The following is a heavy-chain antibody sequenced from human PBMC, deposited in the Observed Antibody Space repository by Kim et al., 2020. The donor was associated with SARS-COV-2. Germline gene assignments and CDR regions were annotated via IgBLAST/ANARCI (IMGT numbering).Heavy chain of an antibody. D-gene: IGHD6-6*01. Sequence: AYAVSVKSRITNNPAASKNKFSLQLNSVTPEDTAVYYCARENAPARYIDYWGQGTLVTVSS. CDR3: ARENAPARYIDY. J-gene: IGHJ4*02. V-gene: IGHV6-1*01.